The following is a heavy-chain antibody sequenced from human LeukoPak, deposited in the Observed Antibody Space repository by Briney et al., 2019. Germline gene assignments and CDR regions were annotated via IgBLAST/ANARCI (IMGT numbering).Heavy chain of an antibody. CDR3: ARGLFMITFGGVIAEDY. J-gene: IGHJ4*02. Sequence: PSETLSLTCAVSGGSFSGYYWSWIRQPPGKGLEWIGEINHSGSTNYNPSLKSRVTIPVDTSKNQFSPKLSSVTAADTAVYYCARGLFMITFGGVIAEDYWGQGTLVTVSS. D-gene: IGHD3-16*02. CDR2: INHSGST. V-gene: IGHV4-34*01. CDR1: GGSFSGYY.